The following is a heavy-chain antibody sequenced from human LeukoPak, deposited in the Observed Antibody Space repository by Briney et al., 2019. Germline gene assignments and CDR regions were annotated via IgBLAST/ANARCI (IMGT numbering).Heavy chain of an antibody. CDR1: GFRVISNY. CDR2: IYRGGSA. J-gene: IGHJ3*01. Sequence: SGGSLRLPCGAWGFRVISNYVNGVRQSPGKALEGVTVIYRGGSAIYIDSVKGRFTISRDNSKSTLYLQKKSMRAEDTAVYYCGRDGGGTYSLAFDLWGQGTMDTVSS. V-gene: IGHV3-53*01. D-gene: IGHD1-26*01. CDR3: GRDGGGTYSLAFDL.